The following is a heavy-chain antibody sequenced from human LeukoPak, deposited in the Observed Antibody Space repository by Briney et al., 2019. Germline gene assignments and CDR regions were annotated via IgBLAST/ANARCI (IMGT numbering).Heavy chain of an antibody. D-gene: IGHD3-10*01. CDR2: ISYDGSNE. CDR3: VKDGAYYGSGSYYHYGMDV. V-gene: IGHV3-30*18. Sequence: GRSLRLSCAASGFTFSSYGMHWVRQAPGKGLEWVAVISYDGSNEYYADSVKGRFTISRDNSKNTLYLQMNSLRAEDTAVYYCVKDGAYYGSGSYYHYGMDVWGKGTTVTVSS. CDR1: GFTFSSYG. J-gene: IGHJ6*04.